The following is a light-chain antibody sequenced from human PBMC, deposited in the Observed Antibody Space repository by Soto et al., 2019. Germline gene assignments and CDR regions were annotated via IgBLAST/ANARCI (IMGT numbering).Light chain of an antibody. CDR3: CSYAGGSTWV. CDR2: EGS. CDR1: SSDIGNYNL. Sequence: QSALTQPASVSGSPGQSITISCTGTSSDIGNYNLVSWYQQHPDKAPKLMIYEGSKRPSGVSNRFSGSKSDNTASLTLSGLQAEDEADYYCCSYAGGSTWVFGGGTKVTVL. V-gene: IGLV2-23*01. J-gene: IGLJ2*01.